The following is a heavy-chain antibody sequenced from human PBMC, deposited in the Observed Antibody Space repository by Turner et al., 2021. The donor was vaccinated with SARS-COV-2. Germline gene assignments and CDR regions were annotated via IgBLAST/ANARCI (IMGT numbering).Heavy chain of an antibody. CDR3: ARDPGEGSFDY. J-gene: IGHJ4*02. CDR2: IYYSGST. CDR1: GGSISSYY. D-gene: IGHD3-16*01. Sequence: QVQLQESGPGLVKPSETLSLTCTVSGGSISSYYWSWILQPPGKGLEWIGYIYYSGSTNYNPSLKSLVTISVDTSKNQFSLKLSSVTAADTAVYYCARDPGEGSFDYWGQGTLVTVSS. V-gene: IGHV4-59*01.